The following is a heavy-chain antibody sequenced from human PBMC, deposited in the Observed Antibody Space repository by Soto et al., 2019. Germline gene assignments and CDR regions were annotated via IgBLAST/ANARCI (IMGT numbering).Heavy chain of an antibody. CDR3: ARGFSAGKGSPPDF. CDR1: GFTFSSYN. CDR2: VTSTGSTI. Sequence: GGSLRLSCAASGFTFSSYNMIWVRQAPGRGLECISYVTSTGSTIHYADSVKGRFTISRDNAEDSLYLQMNSLGAEDTAVYYCARGFSAGKGSPPDFWGQGSLVTVSS. J-gene: IGHJ4*02. V-gene: IGHV3-48*01. D-gene: IGHD6-13*01.